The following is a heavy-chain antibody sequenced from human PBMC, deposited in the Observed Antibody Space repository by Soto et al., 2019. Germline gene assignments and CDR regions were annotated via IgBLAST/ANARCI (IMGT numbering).Heavy chain of an antibody. D-gene: IGHD3-3*02. V-gene: IGHV4-39*01. CDR1: GDSIISSDFY. J-gene: IGHJ5*02. CDR3: ARHSLALRKNNWFDP. Sequence: SETLSLTCTVSGDSIISSDFYWGWVRQPPGKGLEWIGSIFYLGSSYYNPSLKSRVTMSVDTSKNQFSLRLRSVTAADTALYFCARHSLALRKNNWFDPWGQGIMITVSS. CDR2: IFYLGSS.